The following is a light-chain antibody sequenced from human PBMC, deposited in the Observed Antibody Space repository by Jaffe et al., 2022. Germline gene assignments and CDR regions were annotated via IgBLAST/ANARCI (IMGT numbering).Light chain of an antibody. CDR3: QQYGSSPGT. CDR2: VAS. V-gene: IGKV3-20*01. Sequence: EIVLTQSPGTLSLSPGERATLSCRASQSVSSSYLAWYQQKPGQAPRLLIYVASRRATGIPDRFSGSGSGTDFTLTISRLEPEDFAVYYCQQYGSSPGTFGQGTKLEIK. J-gene: IGKJ2*02. CDR1: QSVSSSY.